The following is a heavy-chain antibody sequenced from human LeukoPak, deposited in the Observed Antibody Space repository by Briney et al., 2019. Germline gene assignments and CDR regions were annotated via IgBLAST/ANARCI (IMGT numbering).Heavy chain of an antibody. CDR3: ARGSSSDWPLEY. Sequence: GASVKVSCKASGYTFINYAIHWVRQAPGQRLEWMGWINAYNGDTEYSQKLQGRVTITKDTSASTAYMDLSTLRSEDTAVHYCARGSSSDWPLEYWGRGILVTVSS. CDR2: INAYNGDT. V-gene: IGHV1-3*01. CDR1: GYTFINYA. J-gene: IGHJ4*02. D-gene: IGHD6-19*01.